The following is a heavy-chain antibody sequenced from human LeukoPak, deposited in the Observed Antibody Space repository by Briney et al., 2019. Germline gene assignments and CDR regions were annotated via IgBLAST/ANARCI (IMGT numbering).Heavy chain of an antibody. Sequence: ASVKVSCTASGYTFTSYGISWVRQAPGQGLEWMGWISAYNGNTNYAQKLQGRVTMTTDTSTSTAYMELRSLRSDDTAVYYCARGESSWYSLPPTDWGQGPRVTVSS. V-gene: IGHV1-18*01. CDR3: ARGESSWYSLPPTD. J-gene: IGHJ4*02. D-gene: IGHD6-13*01. CDR2: ISAYNGNT. CDR1: GYTFTSYG.